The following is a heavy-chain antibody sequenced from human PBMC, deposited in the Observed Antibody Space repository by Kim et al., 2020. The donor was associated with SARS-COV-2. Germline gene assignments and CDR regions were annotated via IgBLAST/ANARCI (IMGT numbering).Heavy chain of an antibody. CDR1: GFTFSNYD. D-gene: IGHD6-25*01. Sequence: GGSLRLSCAASGFTFSNYDMHWVRQAAGRGLEWVSAIGTLGDTFYPDSVKGRFTISREHAKNSLYLQMNTMTAGDTAVYYCARAGAAAETCGWLCAFEFDTRGHGTTLTVSS. J-gene: IGHJ3*02. CDR3: ARAGAAAETCGWLCAFEFDT. V-gene: IGHV3-13*04. CDR2: IGTLGDT.